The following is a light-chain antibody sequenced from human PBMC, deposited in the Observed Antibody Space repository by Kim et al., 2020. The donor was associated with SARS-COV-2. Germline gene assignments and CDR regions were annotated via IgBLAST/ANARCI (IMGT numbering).Light chain of an antibody. CDR3: QQYNNYPLT. V-gene: IGKV1-5*03. Sequence: ASIGDGVTITGRASQRISSWLAWYQQKPGKAPKLLIYKTSTLQSGVPSRFSGSGSGTEFTLTISSLQPDDFATYYCQQYNNYPLTFGGGTKVDIK. CDR1: QRISSW. CDR2: KTS. J-gene: IGKJ4*01.